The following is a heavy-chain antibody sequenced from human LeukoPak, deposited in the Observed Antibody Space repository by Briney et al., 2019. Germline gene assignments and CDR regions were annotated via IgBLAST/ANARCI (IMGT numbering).Heavy chain of an antibody. CDR2: ISPDGSEK. J-gene: IGHJ5*02. CDR3: ARGPLSWFDP. CDR1: GFSFSGTW. Sequence: GVSLRLSCATSGFSFSGTWMTWVRQAPGKGLECITNISPDGSEKYYLDSVKGRFTVSRDNAKKLVYLQMNSLRAEDTAVYYCARGPLSWFDPWGQGTLVTVSS. V-gene: IGHV3-7*01.